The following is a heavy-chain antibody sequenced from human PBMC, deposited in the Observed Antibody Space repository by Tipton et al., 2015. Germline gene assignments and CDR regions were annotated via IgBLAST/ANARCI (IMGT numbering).Heavy chain of an antibody. CDR3: VRARGRHGGLFDS. V-gene: IGHV4-59*07. CDR2: IYYTGST. J-gene: IGHJ4*02. Sequence: TLSLTCSVSGDSINRYYWSWIRQPPGKGLECIGYIYYTGSTNYNPSLKSRVTISVDTSKTQFSLKMRSVTAADTAMYYCVRARGRHGGLFDSWGQGTLVIVSS. D-gene: IGHD4-23*01. CDR1: GDSINRYY.